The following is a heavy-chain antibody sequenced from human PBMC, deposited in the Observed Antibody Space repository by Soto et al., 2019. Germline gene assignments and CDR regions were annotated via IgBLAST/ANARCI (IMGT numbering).Heavy chain of an antibody. CDR1: GFTFSSYG. J-gene: IGHJ6*02. D-gene: IGHD2-15*01. Sequence: AGGSLRLSCAASGFTFSSYGMHWVRQAPGKGLEWVAVISYDGSNKYYADSVKGRFTISRDNSKNTLYLQMNSLRAEDTAVYYCAKADCSGGSCYVAYYYYGMDVWGQGTTVTVS. CDR2: ISYDGSNK. CDR3: AKADCSGGSCYVAYYYYGMDV. V-gene: IGHV3-30*18.